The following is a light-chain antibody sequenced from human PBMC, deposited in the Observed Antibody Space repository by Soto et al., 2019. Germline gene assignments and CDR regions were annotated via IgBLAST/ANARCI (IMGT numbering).Light chain of an antibody. CDR3: LKYNRALLA. J-gene: IGKJ5*01. CDR2: AAS. V-gene: IGKV1-27*01. Sequence: DIQMTQSPSSLSASVGDRVTITCRASQGIYNYLAWYQQKPGKAPKLLIYAASTLEAGVPSRFSGSGSGTDFTLTISSLQPEDVATYYCLKYNRALLAFGQGTRLEIK. CDR1: QGIYNY.